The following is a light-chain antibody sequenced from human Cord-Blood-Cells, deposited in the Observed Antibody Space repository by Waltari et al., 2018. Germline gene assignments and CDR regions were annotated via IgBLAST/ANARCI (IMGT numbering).Light chain of an antibody. CDR1: TLGDKY. Sequence: SYELTQPPSVSVSPGQTASITCSGDTLGDKYACWYQQKPGQSPVLVIYQGSKRPSGIPERFSGSNSGNTATLTISGTQAMDEADYYCQAWDSSTDNVVFGGGTKLTVL. CDR3: QAWDSSTDNVV. CDR2: QGS. J-gene: IGLJ2*01. V-gene: IGLV3-1*01.